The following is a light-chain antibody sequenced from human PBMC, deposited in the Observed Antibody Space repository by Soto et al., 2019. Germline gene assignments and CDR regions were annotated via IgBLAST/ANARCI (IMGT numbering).Light chain of an antibody. CDR1: QSVSNNY. V-gene: IGKV3D-20*02. CDR3: QQRSSWPIT. Sequence: DILLTQSPGTLSLSPGESATLSWRASQSVSNNYLAWYQQKTGQAPRLLIYGASNRATGIPDRFSGSGSGTDLTLTISRLEPEDFAVYYCQQRSSWPITFGQGTRLEIK. CDR2: GAS. J-gene: IGKJ5*01.